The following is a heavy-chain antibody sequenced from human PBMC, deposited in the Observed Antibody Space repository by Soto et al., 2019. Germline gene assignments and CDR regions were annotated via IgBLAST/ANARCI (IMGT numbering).Heavy chain of an antibody. J-gene: IGHJ4*02. CDR2: ISGSGGST. CDR3: AKGPSYGSGSYPVDY. V-gene: IGHV3-23*01. D-gene: IGHD3-10*01. Sequence: EVQRLESGGGLVQPGVSLRLSCAASGFTFSSYAMSWVRQAPGKGLEWVSAISGSGGSTYYADSVKGRFTISRDNSKNTLYLQMNSLRAEDTAVYYCAKGPSYGSGSYPVDYWGQGTLVTVSS. CDR1: GFTFSSYA.